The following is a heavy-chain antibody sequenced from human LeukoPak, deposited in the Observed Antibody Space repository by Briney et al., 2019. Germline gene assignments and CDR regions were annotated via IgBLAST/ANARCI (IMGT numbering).Heavy chain of an antibody. Sequence: GGSLRLSCVASGFTFETFEMNWVRQAPGKGLEWVSVVGSGGCTKYYADSVKGRFTVSRDNSKNSLYLQMNSLRAEDTAVYYCARENRYCSSTSCDKYYFDYWGQGTLVTVSS. CDR1: GFTFETFE. CDR2: VGSGGCTK. D-gene: IGHD2-2*02. J-gene: IGHJ4*02. V-gene: IGHV3-48*03. CDR3: ARENRYCSSTSCDKYYFDY.